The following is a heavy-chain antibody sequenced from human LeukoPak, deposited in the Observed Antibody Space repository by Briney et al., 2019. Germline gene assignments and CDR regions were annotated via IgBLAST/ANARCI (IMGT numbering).Heavy chain of an antibody. CDR1: GFTFSSYA. J-gene: IGHJ4*02. D-gene: IGHD6-13*01. CDR2: ISGSGCST. V-gene: IGHV3-23*01. CDR3: AKAPDSSSWYLDY. Sequence: GGSLRLSCAASGFTFSSYAMSWIRQAPGKGLEWVSAISGSGCSTYYAASVKGRCTISRGNSKNTLYLQMNSLRGEDTAVYYCAKAPDSSSWYLDYWGQGTLVTVSS.